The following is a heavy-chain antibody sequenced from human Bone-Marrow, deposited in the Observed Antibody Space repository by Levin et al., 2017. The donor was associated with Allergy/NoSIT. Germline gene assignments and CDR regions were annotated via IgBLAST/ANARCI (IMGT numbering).Heavy chain of an antibody. D-gene: IGHD6-19*01. CDR3: SRAVTSISHYGLDV. J-gene: IGHJ6*02. V-gene: IGHV3-74*01. CDR2: INGDGSST. CDR1: GFTFSSYW. Sequence: GESLKISCAASGFTFSSYWMHWIRQAPGKGLVWVSHINGDGSSTAYVESDEGRFTISRDNAKNTLYLHMNSLRVEDTAVYYCSRAVTSISHYGLDVWGQGTTVTVSS.